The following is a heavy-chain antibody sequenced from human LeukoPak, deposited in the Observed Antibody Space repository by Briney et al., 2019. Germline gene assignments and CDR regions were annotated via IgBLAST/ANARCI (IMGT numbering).Heavy chain of an antibody. CDR2: IKQDGSEK. V-gene: IGHV3-7*01. CDR1: GFTFSSYW. D-gene: IGHD6-19*01. J-gene: IGHJ4*02. CDR3: ARDRSYSSGWYSDY. Sequence: PGGSLRLSCAASGFTFSSYWMSWVRQAPGKGLGWVANIKQDGSEKYYVDSVKGRFTISRDNAKNSLYLQMNSLRAEDTAVYYCARDRSYSSGWYSDYWGQGTLVTVSS.